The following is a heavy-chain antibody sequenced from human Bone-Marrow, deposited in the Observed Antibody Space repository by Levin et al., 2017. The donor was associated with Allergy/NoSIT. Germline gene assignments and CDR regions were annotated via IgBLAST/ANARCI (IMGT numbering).Heavy chain of an antibody. CDR1: GFTVDDYI. CDR3: AKEISPRTAVAGNFDC. J-gene: IGHJ4*02. V-gene: IGHV3-43*01. D-gene: IGHD6-19*01. Sequence: AGGSLRLSCAASGFTVDDYIIHWVRQAPGKGLEWVSLISWDGDKTFYADSVRGRFTISRDNSTNSVYLQMNSLRTEDTALYYCAKEISPRTAVAGNFDCWGQGALVTVTS. CDR2: ISWDGDKT.